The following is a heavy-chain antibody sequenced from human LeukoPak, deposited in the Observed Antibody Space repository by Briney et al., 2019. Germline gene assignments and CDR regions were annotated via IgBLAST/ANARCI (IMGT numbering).Heavy chain of an antibody. J-gene: IGHJ4*02. D-gene: IGHD6-19*01. CDR1: GFTFSNYY. V-gene: IGHV3-11*05. CDR3: ATDLGSGWYGAIDY. Sequence: GGSLRLSCAASGFTFSNYYMSWIRQAPGNGLEWVSYISNSSSYIHYADSVKGRFTISRDNAKNSLFLQMNSLRAEDTAVYYCATDLGSGWYGAIDYWGQGTLVTVSS. CDR2: ISNSSSYI.